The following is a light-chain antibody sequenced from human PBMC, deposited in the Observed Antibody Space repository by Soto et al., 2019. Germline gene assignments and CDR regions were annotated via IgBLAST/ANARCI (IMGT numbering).Light chain of an antibody. CDR1: SSDVGSYNL. J-gene: IGLJ3*02. CDR3: CSYAGRSTV. Sequence: QSALTQPASVSGSPGQSITISCTGTSSDVGSYNLVSWYQQHPGKAPKLMIYEVSTRPEGGSNRVSGSKSGNTAPLTISGLQAEDEDEYYRCSYAGRSTVFGGGTKRTVL. CDR2: EVS. V-gene: IGLV2-23*02.